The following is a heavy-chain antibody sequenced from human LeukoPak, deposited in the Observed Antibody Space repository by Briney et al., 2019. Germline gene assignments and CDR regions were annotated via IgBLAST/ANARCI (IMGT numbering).Heavy chain of an antibody. CDR3: ARGGLCGIYGIDY. Sequence: ASVKVSCRASGYTFNTYGVTWVRQVPGQGFEWMGWISPYNGDTNYAQKFQGRVTMTTDTLTSTVFMELRSLRSDDTAVYFCARGGLCGIYGIDYWGQGTLVTVSS. J-gene: IGHJ4*02. D-gene: IGHD1-26*01. CDR1: GYTFNTYG. V-gene: IGHV1-18*01. CDR2: ISPYNGDT.